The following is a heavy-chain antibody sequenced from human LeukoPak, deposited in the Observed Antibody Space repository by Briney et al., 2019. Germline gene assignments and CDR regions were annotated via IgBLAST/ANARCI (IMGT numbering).Heavy chain of an antibody. Sequence: PSETLSLTCTVSGGSISSSSYYWGWIRQPAGKGLEWIGRIYTSGSTNYNPSLKSRVTISVDTSKNQFSLKLSSVTAADTAVYYCASLPYSGSVDYWGQGTLVTVSS. V-gene: IGHV4-61*02. J-gene: IGHJ4*02. CDR1: GGSISSSSYY. CDR2: IYTSGST. D-gene: IGHD1-26*01. CDR3: ASLPYSGSVDY.